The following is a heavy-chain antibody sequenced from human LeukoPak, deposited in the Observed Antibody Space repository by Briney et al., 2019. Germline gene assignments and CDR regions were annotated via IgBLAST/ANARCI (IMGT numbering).Heavy chain of an antibody. V-gene: IGHV1-2*02. CDR3: ARFSGSSNFDC. CDR1: GYTFTGYF. D-gene: IGHD1-26*01. J-gene: IGHJ4*02. CDR2: IYPNSGGT. Sequence: GASVKVSCRASGYTFTGYFMHWVRQAPGQGLEWMGWIYPNSGGTKYAQKFQGRVTMTRDTSISTTYMELSSLRSDDTAVYYCARFSGSSNFDCWGQGTLVTVSS.